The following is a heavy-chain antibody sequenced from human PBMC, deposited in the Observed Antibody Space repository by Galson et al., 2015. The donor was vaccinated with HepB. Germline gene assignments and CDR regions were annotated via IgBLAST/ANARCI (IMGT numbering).Heavy chain of an antibody. J-gene: IGHJ4*02. CDR3: AKVRWEPHRSLEY. CDR1: GFTFSSHA. D-gene: IGHD1-26*01. CDR2: ISGGGTT. Sequence: SLRLSCAASGFTFSSHAMSWVRQAPGKGLEWVSGISGGGTTYYADSFKGRFSISRDNSKNIVYLQMNSLRAEDTALYYCAKVRWEPHRSLEYWGQGGLVTVSS. V-gene: IGHV3-23*01.